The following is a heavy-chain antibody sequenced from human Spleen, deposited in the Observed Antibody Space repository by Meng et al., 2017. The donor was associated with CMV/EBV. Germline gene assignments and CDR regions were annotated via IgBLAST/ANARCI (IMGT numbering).Heavy chain of an antibody. V-gene: IGHV3-30-3*01. J-gene: IGHJ6*02. CDR1: GFTFSSYA. CDR3: ARRPKYCSDSRCYYYYAMDV. D-gene: IGHD2-15*01. Sequence: GGSLRLSCAASGFTFSSYAMHWVRQAPGKGLEWVAVISYGGASQFYTDSVKGRFTISRSTSKNTLYLQMHSLRAEDTAVYYCARRPKYCSDSRCYYYYAMDVWGQGTTVTVSS. CDR2: ISYGGASQ.